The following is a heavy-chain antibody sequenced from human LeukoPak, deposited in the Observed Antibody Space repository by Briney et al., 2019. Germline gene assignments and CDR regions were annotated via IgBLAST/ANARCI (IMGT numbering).Heavy chain of an antibody. CDR2: FYYSRGT. D-gene: IGHD6-19*01. Sequence: SETLSLTCTVSGDSITSFYWSWIRQSPGKGLEWIGYFYYSRGTTYIPSLRSRATISADTSQNQFSLKLRSVTAADTAVYYCARAISAWSYFYYMDVWGKGTTVTVSS. CDR3: ARAISAWSYFYYMDV. J-gene: IGHJ6*03. V-gene: IGHV4-59*01. CDR1: GDSITSFY.